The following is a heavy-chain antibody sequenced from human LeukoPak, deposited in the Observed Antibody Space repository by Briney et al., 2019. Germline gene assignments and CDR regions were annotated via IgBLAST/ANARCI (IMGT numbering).Heavy chain of an antibody. CDR1: GYTFTGYY. J-gene: IGHJ6*03. V-gene: IGHV1-2*02. D-gene: IGHD2-15*01. CDR3: AKGGVVVAAPGYYYYMDV. Sequence: ASVKVSCKASGYTFTGYYMHWVRQAPGQGLEWMGWINPNSGGTNYAQKFQGRVTMTRDTSISTAYMELSRLRSDDTAVYYCAKGGVVVAAPGYYYYMDVWGKGTTVTISS. CDR2: INPNSGGT.